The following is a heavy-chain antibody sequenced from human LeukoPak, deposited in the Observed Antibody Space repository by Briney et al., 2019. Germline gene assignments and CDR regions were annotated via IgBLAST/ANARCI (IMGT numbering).Heavy chain of an antibody. V-gene: IGHV3-21*01. CDR1: GFTFSSYG. CDR2: ISSSSSYI. Sequence: GGSLRLSCAASGFTFSSYGMNWVRQAPGKGLEWVSSISSSSSYIYYADSVKGRFTISRDNAKNSLYLQMNSLRAEDTAVYYCARAPDLRFLEWLFPNFDYWGQGTLVTVSS. CDR3: ARAPDLRFLEWLFPNFDY. J-gene: IGHJ4*02. D-gene: IGHD3-3*01.